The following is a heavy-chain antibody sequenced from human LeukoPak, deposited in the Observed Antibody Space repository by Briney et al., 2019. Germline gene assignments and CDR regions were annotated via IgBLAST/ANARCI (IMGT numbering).Heavy chain of an antibody. CDR2: ISGSGGST. Sequence: GGSLRLSCAASGFTFSSYAMSWVRQAPGKGLEWVSAISGSGGSTYYADSVKGRFTISRDNSKNTLYLQMNSLRAEDTAVYYCARDKDIVVVPAAKYWYFDLWGRGTLVTVSS. D-gene: IGHD2-2*01. V-gene: IGHV3-23*01. CDR1: GFTFSSYA. J-gene: IGHJ2*01. CDR3: ARDKDIVVVPAAKYWYFDL.